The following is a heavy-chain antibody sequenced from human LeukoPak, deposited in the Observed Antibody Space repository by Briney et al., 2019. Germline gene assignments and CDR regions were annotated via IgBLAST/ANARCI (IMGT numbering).Heavy chain of an antibody. D-gene: IGHD3-3*01. CDR3: ARGNTYYDFWSGYLFDP. V-gene: IGHV4-34*01. CDR2: INHSGST. J-gene: IGHJ5*02. Sequence: SETLSLTCAVYGGSFSGYYWSWIRQPPGKGLEWIGEINHSGSTNYNPSLKSRVTISVDTSKNKFSLKLSSVTAADTAVYYCARGNTYYDFWSGYLFDPWGQGTLVTVSS. CDR1: GGSFSGYY.